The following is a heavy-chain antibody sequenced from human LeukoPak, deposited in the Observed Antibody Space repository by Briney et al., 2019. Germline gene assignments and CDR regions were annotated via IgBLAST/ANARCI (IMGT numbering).Heavy chain of an antibody. Sequence: GGSLRLSCAASGFALSDSEMNWVRQAPGKGLEWLSYISSSGSIIYYADSVKGRFTVSRDKDKNSLFLQINSLRVEDTALYYCARGFDSWGQGTLVTVSS. J-gene: IGHJ4*02. V-gene: IGHV3-48*03. CDR3: ARGFDS. CDR2: ISSSGSII. CDR1: GFALSDSE.